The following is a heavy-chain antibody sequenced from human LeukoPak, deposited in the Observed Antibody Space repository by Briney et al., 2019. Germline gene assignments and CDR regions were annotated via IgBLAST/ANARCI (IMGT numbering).Heavy chain of an antibody. CDR2: INGDGTST. CDR1: GFIFSNYW. J-gene: IGHJ4*02. Sequence: GGSPRLSCAPSGFIFSNYWMHWVRQVPGKGLVWVSHINGDGTSTSYADSVKGRFTISRDNARNTLYLQMNSLRPEDTAVYYCGRGYPVAAKDYWGQGTLVTVSS. CDR3: GRGYPVAAKDY. V-gene: IGHV3-74*01. D-gene: IGHD2-15*01.